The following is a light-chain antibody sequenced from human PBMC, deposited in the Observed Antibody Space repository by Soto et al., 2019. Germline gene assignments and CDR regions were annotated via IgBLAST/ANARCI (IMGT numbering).Light chain of an antibody. CDR2: QVS. CDR1: QGLVYSDGNTF. Sequence: DVVMTQSPLSLSVTLGQPASISCRSSQGLVYSDGNTFLNWFHQRPGQSPRRLIYQVSNRDSGVPESFSGRGSGTDYTLTISRVEAEDVGSYYCVQGTHWPWTFGQGTKVEIK. J-gene: IGKJ1*01. V-gene: IGKV2-30*01. CDR3: VQGTHWPWT.